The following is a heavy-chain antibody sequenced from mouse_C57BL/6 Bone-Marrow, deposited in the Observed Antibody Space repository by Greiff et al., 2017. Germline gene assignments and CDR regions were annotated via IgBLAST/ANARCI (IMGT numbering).Heavy chain of an antibody. CDR3: ASLRYFDV. V-gene: IGHV1-7*01. Sequence: VKLQESGAELVKPGASVKLSCKASGYTFTSYWMHWVKQRPGQGLEWIGNINPSSGYTKYNQKFKDKATLTADKSSSTAYMQLSSLTSEDSAVYYCASLRYFDVWGAGTTVTVSS. CDR2: INPSSGYT. CDR1: GYTFTSYW. J-gene: IGHJ1*01.